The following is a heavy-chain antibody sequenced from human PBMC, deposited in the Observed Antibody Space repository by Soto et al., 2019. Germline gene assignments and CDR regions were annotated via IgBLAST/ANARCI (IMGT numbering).Heavy chain of an antibody. CDR3: ARDAYSSSSGGYYYYMDV. D-gene: IGHD6-6*01. Sequence: SLRLSCAASGFTFSSYGMHWVRQAPGKGLEWVAVIWYDGSNKYYADSVKGRFTISRDNSKNTLYLQMNSLRAEDTAVYYCARDAYSSSSGGYYYYMDVWGKGTTVTVSS. CDR2: IWYDGSNK. V-gene: IGHV3-33*01. CDR1: GFTFSSYG. J-gene: IGHJ6*03.